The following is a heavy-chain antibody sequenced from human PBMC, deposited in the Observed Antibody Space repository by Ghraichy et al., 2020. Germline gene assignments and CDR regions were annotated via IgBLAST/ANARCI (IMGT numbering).Heavy chain of an antibody. CDR2: IYTSGST. Sequence: SETLSLTCTVSGGSISSGSYYWSWIRQPAGKGLEWIGRIYTSGSTNYNPSLKSRVTISVDTSKNQFSLKLSSVTAADTAVYYCARDDYVWGSWEGDVWGQGTTVTVSS. V-gene: IGHV4-61*02. CDR1: GGSISSGSYY. CDR3: ARDDYVWGSWEGDV. D-gene: IGHD3-16*01. J-gene: IGHJ6*02.